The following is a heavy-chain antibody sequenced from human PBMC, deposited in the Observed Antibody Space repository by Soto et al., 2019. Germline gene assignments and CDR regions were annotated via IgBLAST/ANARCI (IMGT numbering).Heavy chain of an antibody. J-gene: IGHJ6*03. V-gene: IGHV3-7*01. CDR2: IQQDGSEK. D-gene: IGHD2-2*01. Sequence: EVQLVESGGGLVQPGGSLRLSCAASGFTFSSYWMSWVRQAPGKGLEWVANIQQDGSEKYYVDSVKGRFTISRDNAKNSLYLQMNRLRAEDTAVYYFARRKAAIDHLCYCYMDVLGKGTTVTVSS. CDR1: GFTFSSYW. CDR3: ARRKAAIDHLCYCYMDV.